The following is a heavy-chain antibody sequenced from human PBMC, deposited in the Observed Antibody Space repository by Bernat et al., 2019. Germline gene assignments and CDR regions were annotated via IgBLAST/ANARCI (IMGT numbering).Heavy chain of an antibody. CDR2: INYSGST. J-gene: IGHJ5*02. V-gene: IGHV4-39*01. Sequence: QLQLQESGPGLVKPPETLSLTCTVSGGSISTTSHYWGWIRQPPGKGLAWIGSINYSGSTYYNPSLKSRVSMSVDTSRNQFSLWLISVTAADTAVYYCAGQYDFWSAYGWFDPWGQGTLVTVSS. CDR1: GGSISTTSHY. CDR3: AGQYDFWSAYGWFDP. D-gene: IGHD3-3*01.